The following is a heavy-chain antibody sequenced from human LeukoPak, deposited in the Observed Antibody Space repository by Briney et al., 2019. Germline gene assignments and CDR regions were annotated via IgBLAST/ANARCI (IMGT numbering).Heavy chain of an antibody. CDR2: INHSGST. V-gene: IGHV4-34*01. CDR1: GGSFSGYY. J-gene: IGHJ3*02. CDR3: ARGDWTSTGGAFDI. D-gene: IGHD1-1*01. Sequence: SETLSLTCAVYGGSFSGYYWSWIRQPPGKGLEWIGEINHSGSTNYNPSLKSRVTISVDTSKNQFSLKLSSVTAADTAVYYCARGDWTSTGGAFDIWGQGTMATVSS.